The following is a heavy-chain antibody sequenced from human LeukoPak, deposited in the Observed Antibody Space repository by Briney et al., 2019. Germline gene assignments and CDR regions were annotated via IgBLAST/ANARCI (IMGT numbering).Heavy chain of an antibody. CDR3: ARTGDRGGFDH. J-gene: IGHJ4*02. CDR2: ISGSGTNI. D-gene: IGHD7-27*01. V-gene: IGHV3-11*01. CDR1: GFTFSDYY. Sequence: GGSLRLSCAASGFTFSDYYMSWIRQAPGKGLEWISYISGSGTNIYYADSVRGRFTISRDNAKNSPYLQMNGLRAEDTAVYYCARTGDRGGFDHWGQGTLVTVSS.